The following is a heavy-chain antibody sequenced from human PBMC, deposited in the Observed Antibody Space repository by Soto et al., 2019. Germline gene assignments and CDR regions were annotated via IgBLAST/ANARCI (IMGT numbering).Heavy chain of an antibody. CDR2: IYPGDSDT. D-gene: IGHD2-2*02. J-gene: IGHJ6*02. CDR1: GYSFTSYW. CDR3: ARQGCSSTSCYTGYYYYYYGMDV. Sequence: LGESLKISCKGSGYSFTSYWIGWVRQMPGKGLEWMGIIYPGDSDTRYSPSFQGQVTISADKSISTAYLQWSSLKASDTAMYYCARQGCSSTSCYTGYYYYYYGMDVWGQGTTVTVSS. V-gene: IGHV5-51*01.